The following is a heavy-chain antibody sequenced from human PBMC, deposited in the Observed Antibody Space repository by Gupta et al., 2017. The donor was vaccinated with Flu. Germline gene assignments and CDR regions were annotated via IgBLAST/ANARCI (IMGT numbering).Heavy chain of an antibody. J-gene: IGHJ5*02. CDR1: GFTFSNYA. Sequence: EVQLLESGGGLVQPGESLRLSCAASGFTFSNYAMSWVRQAPGKGLEWVSGISGSGDSRYYAESVKGRFSISRDNPKNTLYLQMSSLRGNDTAVYYCAKSIFGVIRDNWFDPWGQGTLVTVSS. D-gene: IGHD3-3*01. CDR2: ISGSGDSR. CDR3: AKSIFGVIRDNWFDP. V-gene: IGHV3-23*01.